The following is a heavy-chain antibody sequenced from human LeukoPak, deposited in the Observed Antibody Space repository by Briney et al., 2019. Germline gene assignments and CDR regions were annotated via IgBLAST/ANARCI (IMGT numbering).Heavy chain of an antibody. V-gene: IGHV4-38-2*02. CDR3: ARTTEAHSWRTRYYDYYMDV. D-gene: IGHD6-13*01. Sequence: SETLSLTCTVSGYSISSGYFWGWMRQPPGKGLEWIGSIYQSETAHYNPSLKSRVTISVDTSKNQFSLKLSSVTAADTAVYYCARTTEAHSWRTRYYDYYMDVWGKGTTVTVSS. CDR1: GYSISSGYF. CDR2: IYQSETA. J-gene: IGHJ6*03.